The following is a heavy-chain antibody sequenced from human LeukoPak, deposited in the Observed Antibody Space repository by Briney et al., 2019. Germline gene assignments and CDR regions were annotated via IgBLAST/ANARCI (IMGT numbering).Heavy chain of an antibody. V-gene: IGHV4-61*10. J-gene: IGHJ6*02. Sequence: SETLSLTCTVSGDSISSGGYFWTWIRQPAGKGLEWIGRIYSSGTSNYNPSLKSRVTISVDTSKNQFSLKLSSVTAADTAVYYCARGPCSGCGMDVWGQGTTVTVSS. D-gene: IGHD6-19*01. CDR1: GDSISSGGYF. CDR3: ARGPCSGCGMDV. CDR2: IYSSGTS.